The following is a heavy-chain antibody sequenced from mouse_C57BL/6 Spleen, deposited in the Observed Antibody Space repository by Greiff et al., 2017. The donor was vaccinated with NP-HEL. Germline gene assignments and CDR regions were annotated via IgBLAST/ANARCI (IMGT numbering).Heavy chain of an antibody. CDR2: ISDGGSYT. V-gene: IGHV5-4*03. CDR1: GFTFSSYA. J-gene: IGHJ2*01. D-gene: IGHD1-1*01. CDR3: ARGSSYGYFDY. Sequence: EVKVVESGGGLVKPGGSLKLSCAASGFTFSSYAMSWVRQTPEKRLEWVATISDGGSYTYYPDNVKGRFTISRDNAKNNLYLQMSHLKSEDTAMYYCARGSSYGYFDYWGQGTTLTVSS.